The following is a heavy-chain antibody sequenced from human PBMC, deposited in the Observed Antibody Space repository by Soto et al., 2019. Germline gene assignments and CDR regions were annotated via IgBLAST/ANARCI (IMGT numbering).Heavy chain of an antibody. CDR1: GGSISSGGYY. CDR2: IYYRGST. V-gene: IGHV4-31*03. CDR3: ARYWGDYFNWFYP. D-gene: IGHD4-17*01. J-gene: IGHJ5*02. Sequence: SETLSLTCTVSGGSISSGGYYWSWIRQHPGKGLEWIGYIYYRGSTYYNPSLKSRVTISVDTSKNQFSLKLSSVTAADTAVYYCARYWGDYFNWFYPWGQGTLVTVSS.